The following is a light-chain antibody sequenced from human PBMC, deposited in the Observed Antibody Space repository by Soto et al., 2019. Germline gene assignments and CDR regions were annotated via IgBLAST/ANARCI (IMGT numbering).Light chain of an antibody. V-gene: IGLV2-8*01. J-gene: IGLJ2*01. Sequence: QSALTQPPSASGSPGQSVTISCTGTSSDVGGYNYVFWYQQHPGKAPKLMIYEVSKRPSGVPDRFSGSKSGNTASLTVSGLQAEDEGDYYCSSYAGSNNLVFGGGTKLTVL. CDR2: EVS. CDR1: SSDVGGYNY. CDR3: SSYAGSNNLV.